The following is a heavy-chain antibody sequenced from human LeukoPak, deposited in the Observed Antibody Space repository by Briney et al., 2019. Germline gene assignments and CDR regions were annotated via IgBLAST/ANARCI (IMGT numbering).Heavy chain of an antibody. CDR2: IYYSGST. D-gene: IGHD1-26*01. J-gene: IGHJ4*02. V-gene: IGHV4-59*08. Sequence: PSETLSLTCTVSGGSISSYCWSWIRQPPGKGLEWIGYIYYSGSTNYNPSLKSRVTISVDTSKNQFSLKLSSVTAADTAVYYCARHSGSYYWYYFDYWGQGTLVTVSS. CDR1: GGSISSYC. CDR3: ARHSGSYYWYYFDY.